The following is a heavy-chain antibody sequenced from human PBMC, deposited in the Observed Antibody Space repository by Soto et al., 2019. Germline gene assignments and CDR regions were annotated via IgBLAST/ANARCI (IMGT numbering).Heavy chain of an antibody. CDR2: ITSNGGNT. D-gene: IGHD3-3*02. J-gene: IGHJ6*02. CDR1: GFTFSSYA. CDR3: ARRIPFCYRMDV. Sequence: EVQLVESGGGLVQPGGSLRLSCAASGFTFSSYAMHWVLQAPGKGLEYVSAITSNGGNTDYASSVKGRFTISRDNSKNTLYLQMGSLRAEDMAVYYCARRIPFCYRMDVWGQGTTVTVSS. V-gene: IGHV3-64*01.